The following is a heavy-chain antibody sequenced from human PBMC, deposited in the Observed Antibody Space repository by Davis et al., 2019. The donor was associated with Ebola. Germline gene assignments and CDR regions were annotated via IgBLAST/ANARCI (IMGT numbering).Heavy chain of an antibody. CDR2: SSTTISTT. Sequence: PGGSLRLSCAASGFMFSSYSMNWVRQAPGKGLEWVSYSSTTISTTYYADSVKGRFTMSRDNGKNSVYLQMSSLRDEDTAVYYCARGGCGNGVCTRDFDYWGQGTLVTVSS. CDR1: GFMFSSYS. CDR3: ARGGCGNGVCTRDFDY. D-gene: IGHD2-8*01. J-gene: IGHJ4*02. V-gene: IGHV3-48*02.